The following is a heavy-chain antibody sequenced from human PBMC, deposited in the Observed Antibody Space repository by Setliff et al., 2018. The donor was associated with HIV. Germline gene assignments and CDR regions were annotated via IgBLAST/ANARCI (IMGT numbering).Heavy chain of an antibody. D-gene: IGHD1-26*01. V-gene: IGHV4-38-2*01. CDR1: GYSISSGYY. CDR3: ARRAAATTNFDY. Sequence: SETLSLPCAVSGYSISSGYYWGWIRQPPGKGLEWIGSIYHSGSTFYNPSLKSRVTLSLDTSKNQFSLKVTSVTAADTAVYYCARRAAATTNFDYWGQGTLVTVSS. CDR2: IYHSGST. J-gene: IGHJ4*02.